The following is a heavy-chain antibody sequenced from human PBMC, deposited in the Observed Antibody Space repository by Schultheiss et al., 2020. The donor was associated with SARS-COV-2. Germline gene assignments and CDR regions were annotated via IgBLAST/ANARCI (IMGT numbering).Heavy chain of an antibody. J-gene: IGHJ3*02. CDR2: IYYSGST. D-gene: IGHD2-2*01. V-gene: IGHV4-61*08. Sequence: SETLSLTCTVSGGSISSGGYYWSWIRQHPGKGLEWIGYIYYSGSTNYNPSLKSRVTISVDTSKNQFSLKLSSVTAADTAVYYCARDNIVVVPAAMGGDDAFDIWGQGTMVTVSS. CDR1: GGSISSGGYY. CDR3: ARDNIVVVPAAMGGDDAFDI.